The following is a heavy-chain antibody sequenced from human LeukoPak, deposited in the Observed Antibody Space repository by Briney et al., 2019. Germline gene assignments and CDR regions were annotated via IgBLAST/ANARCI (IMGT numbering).Heavy chain of an antibody. V-gene: IGHV3-43*02. CDR1: GFTFSSYA. J-gene: IGHJ3*02. CDR3: AKVRVMVRGKDAFDI. Sequence: PGGSLRLSCAASGFTFSSYAMHWVRQAPGKGLEWVSLISGDGGSTYYADSVKGRFTISRDNSKNSLYLQMNSLRTEDTALYYCAKVRVMVRGKDAFDIWGQGTMVTVSS. CDR2: ISGDGGST. D-gene: IGHD3-10*01.